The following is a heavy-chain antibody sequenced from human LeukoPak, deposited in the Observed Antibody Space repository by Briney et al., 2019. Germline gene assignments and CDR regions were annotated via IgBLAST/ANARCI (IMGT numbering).Heavy chain of an antibody. CDR3: ARETYSSSPPRL. D-gene: IGHD6-13*01. CDR1: GGSFSSYY. J-gene: IGHJ2*01. CDR2: IYYSGST. Sequence: SETLSLTCTVSGGSFSSYYWSWVRQPPGKGLEWIGYIYYSGSTNYNPSLKSRVTMSVDTSKNELSLKLSSVTAADTAVYYCARETYSSSPPRLWGRGTLVTVSS. V-gene: IGHV4-59*01.